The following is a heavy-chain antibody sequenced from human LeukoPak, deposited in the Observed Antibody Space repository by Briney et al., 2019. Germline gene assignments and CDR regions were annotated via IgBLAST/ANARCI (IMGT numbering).Heavy chain of an antibody. J-gene: IGHJ3*02. CDR1: GGSISSGSYY. V-gene: IGHV4-61*02. CDR2: IYTSGST. Sequence: ASETLSLTCTVSGGSISSGSYYWSWIRQPAGKGLEWIGRIYTSGSTNYNPSLKSRVTISVDTSKNQFSLKLSSVTAADTAVYYCAAYIPYYYDSNLDAFDIWGQGTMVTVSS. D-gene: IGHD3-22*01. CDR3: AAYIPYYYDSNLDAFDI.